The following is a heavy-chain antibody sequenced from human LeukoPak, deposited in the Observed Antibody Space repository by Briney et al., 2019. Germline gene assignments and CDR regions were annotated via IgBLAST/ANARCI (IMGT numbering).Heavy chain of an antibody. Sequence: SQTLSLTCGISGDSVSSNSASWNWIRQSPSRGLEWLGRTYYRSKWYNDYAEFVKSRIIINPDTSKNQFSLQLNSVTPEDTAVYYCSRGSAFDIWGHGTMVTVSS. CDR2: TYYRSKWYN. CDR3: SRGSAFDI. CDR1: GDSVSSNSAS. V-gene: IGHV6-1*01. J-gene: IGHJ3*02.